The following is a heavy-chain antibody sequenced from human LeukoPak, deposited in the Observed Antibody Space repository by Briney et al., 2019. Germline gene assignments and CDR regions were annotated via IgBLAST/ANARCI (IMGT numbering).Heavy chain of an antibody. V-gene: IGHV4-59*12. D-gene: IGHD5-18*01. Sequence: SETLSLTCTVSGGSISRYYWSWIRRPPGKGLEWIGYIYYSGSTNYNPSLKSRVTISVDRSKNQFSLKLSSVTAADTAVYYCARYSYGYFDYWGQGTLVTVSS. CDR3: ARYSYGYFDY. CDR1: GGSISRYY. J-gene: IGHJ4*02. CDR2: IYYSGST.